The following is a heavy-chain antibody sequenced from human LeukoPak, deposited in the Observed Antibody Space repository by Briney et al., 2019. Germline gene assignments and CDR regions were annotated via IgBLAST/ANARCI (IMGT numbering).Heavy chain of an antibody. D-gene: IGHD6-13*01. CDR3: ANQYSSSWPYYYYYYMDV. CDR2: IYYSGST. CDR1: GGSISSSSYY. J-gene: IGHJ6*03. Sequence: SETLSLTCTVSGGSISSSSYYWGWIRQPPGKGLEWIGSIYYSGSTYYNPSLKSRVTISVDTSKNQFSLKLSSVTAADTAVYYCANQYSSSWPYYYYYYMDVWGKGTTVTISS. V-gene: IGHV4-39*01.